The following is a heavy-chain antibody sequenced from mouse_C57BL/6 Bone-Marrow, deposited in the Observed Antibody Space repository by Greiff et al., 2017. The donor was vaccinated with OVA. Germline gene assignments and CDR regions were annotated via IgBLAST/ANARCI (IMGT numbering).Heavy chain of an antibody. Sequence: VQLQQSGAELVRPGASVTLSCKASGYTFTDYEMHWVKQTPVHGLEWIGAIDPETGGTAYNQKVKGKAILTADKSSSTAYMELRSLTSEDSAVYYCTRDYYGSSPYWYFDVWGTGTTVTVSS. D-gene: IGHD1-1*01. J-gene: IGHJ1*03. CDR1: GYTFTDYE. V-gene: IGHV1-15*01. CDR3: TRDYYGSSPYWYFDV. CDR2: IDPETGGT.